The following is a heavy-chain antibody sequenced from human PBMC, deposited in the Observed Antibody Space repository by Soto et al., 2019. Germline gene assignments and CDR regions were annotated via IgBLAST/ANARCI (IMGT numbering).Heavy chain of an antibody. CDR2: MYPSGSS. CDR3: AREGFDHRTDS. J-gene: IGHJ4*02. CDR1: GGPIDTPNW. V-gene: IGHV4-4*02. Sequence: QVQLQESGPGLVKPSETLSLTCAVSGGPIDTPNWWSWYRQPPGKGLEWIAEMYPSGSSNRNPSLNSRFTISLDTSSNHFSLKLTSLPAADTAIYYCAREGFDHRTDSWGQGIPVTVSS.